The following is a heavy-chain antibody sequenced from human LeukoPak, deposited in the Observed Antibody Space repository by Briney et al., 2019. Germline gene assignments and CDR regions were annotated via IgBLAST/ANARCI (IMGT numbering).Heavy chain of an antibody. CDR1: RFTFSRYS. V-gene: IGHV3-48*01. D-gene: IGHD3-22*01. Sequence: GGSLRLSCEASRFTFSRYSMNWVRQAPGKGLEWVSYISSSGGTIYYADSVKGRFTISRDNAKNSLYLQMNSLRAEDTAVYYCARPYYYDSSGSPSDYWGQGTLVTVSS. CDR2: ISSSGGTI. J-gene: IGHJ4*02. CDR3: ARPYYYDSSGSPSDY.